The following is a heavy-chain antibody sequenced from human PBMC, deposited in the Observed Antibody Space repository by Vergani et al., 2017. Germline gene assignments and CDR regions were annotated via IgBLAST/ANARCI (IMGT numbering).Heavy chain of an antibody. CDR2: IIPIFGTA. J-gene: IGHJ5*02. Sequence: QVQLVQSGAEVKKPGSSVKVSCKASGGTFSSYAISWVRQAPGQGLEWMGGIIPIFGTANYAQKFQGRVTITADESTSTAYMELSSLRSEDTAGYYCARIPRYCSSTRCSRHYRGWFDPWGQGSLVTVSS. CDR1: GGTFSSYA. V-gene: IGHV1-69*01. D-gene: IGHD2-2*01. CDR3: ARIPRYCSSTRCSRHYRGWFDP.